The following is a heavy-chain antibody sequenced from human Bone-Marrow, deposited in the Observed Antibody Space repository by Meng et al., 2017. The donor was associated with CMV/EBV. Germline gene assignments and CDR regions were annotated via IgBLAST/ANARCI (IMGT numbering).Heavy chain of an antibody. CDR3: ATQTSCSGGSCYEPYYFHS. CDR2: ISYDGSKK. CDR1: GFTFSSYG. J-gene: IGHJ4*02. Sequence: GESLKISCAASGFTFSSYGMHWVRQAPGKGLEWVAIISYDGSKKYYADSVKGRFTISRDKSKSTLYLQMNSLRAEDRAVYFCATQTSCSGGSCYEPYYFHSWAQGTLVTVSS. D-gene: IGHD2-15*01. V-gene: IGHV3-30*03.